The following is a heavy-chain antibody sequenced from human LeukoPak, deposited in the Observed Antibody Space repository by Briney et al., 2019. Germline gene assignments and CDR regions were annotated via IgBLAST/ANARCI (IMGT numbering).Heavy chain of an antibody. CDR3: AREWGLESSGYYYAY. CDR1: GGTFSRFT. V-gene: IGHV1-69*13. CDR2: ITPIFGAA. Sequence: SVKVSCKAYGGTFSRFTISWVRQAPGQGFEWMGGITPIFGAANFAQKFQGRVSITADGSTSTAFMELSSLRSEDTAVYYCAREWGLESSGYYYAYWGQGTLVTVSS. D-gene: IGHD3-22*01. J-gene: IGHJ4*02.